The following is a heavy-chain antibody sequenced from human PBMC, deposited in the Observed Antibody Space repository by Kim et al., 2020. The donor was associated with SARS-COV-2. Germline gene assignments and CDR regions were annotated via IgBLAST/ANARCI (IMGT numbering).Heavy chain of an antibody. Sequence: SETLSLTCTVSGDTINRSPYFWGWVRQPPGKGLQWIGSIYSSGTTYSTPSLSSRVTVSVDMYENQFSLRLTSVTVAETAVYYCARECLSSGYDSPPAYFHDGGQGLLVT. V-gene: IGHV4-39*02. D-gene: IGHD5-12*01. CDR2: IYSSGTT. J-gene: IGHJ4*01. CDR3: ARECLSSGYDSPPAYFHD. CDR1: GDTINRSPYF.